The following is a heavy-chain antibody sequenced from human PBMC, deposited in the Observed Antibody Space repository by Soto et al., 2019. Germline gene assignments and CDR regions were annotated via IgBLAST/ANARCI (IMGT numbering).Heavy chain of an antibody. D-gene: IGHD6-19*01. Sequence: GGSLRLSCAVSGFTFGDFYMNWIRQAPGKGLEWISYISSSSTYTNYADSVRGRFTISRDNARNSLYLQMNSLRADDTAVYYCARAPGYLSRGPRDPSDYWGRGTLVTVSS. CDR3: ARAPGYLSRGPRDPSDY. J-gene: IGHJ4*02. V-gene: IGHV3-11*06. CDR2: ISSSSTYT. CDR1: GFTFGDFY.